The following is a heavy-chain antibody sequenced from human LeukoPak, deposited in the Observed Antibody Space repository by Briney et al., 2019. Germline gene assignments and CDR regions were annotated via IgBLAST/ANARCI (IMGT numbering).Heavy chain of an antibody. D-gene: IGHD3-3*01. CDR2: LRGDGGGI. CDR3: ARDWAYYDFWSGYYRGAFDT. J-gene: IGHJ3*02. Sequence: GGSLRLSCAASGFTFSNFAMSWVRQAPGKGLEWVSALRGDGGGIFYGGSVKGRFTISRDNAKNTVSLQMNSLRAEDTAVYYCARDWAYYDFWSGYYRGAFDTWGQGTMVTVSS. CDR1: GFTFSNFA. V-gene: IGHV3-23*01.